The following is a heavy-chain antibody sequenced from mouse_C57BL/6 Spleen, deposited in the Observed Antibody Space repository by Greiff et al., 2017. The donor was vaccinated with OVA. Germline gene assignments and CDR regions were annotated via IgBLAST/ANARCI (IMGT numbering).Heavy chain of an antibody. Sequence: QVQLQQPGTELVKPGASVKLSCKASGYTFTSYWMHWVKQRPGQGLEWIGNINPSNGGTNYNEKFKSKATLTVDKASSTAYMQLSSLTSEDSAVYYCARDGNSYYYAMDYWGQGTSVTVSS. V-gene: IGHV1-53*01. CDR3: ARDGNSYYYAMDY. CDR2: INPSNGGT. D-gene: IGHD2-1*01. J-gene: IGHJ4*01. CDR1: GYTFTSYW.